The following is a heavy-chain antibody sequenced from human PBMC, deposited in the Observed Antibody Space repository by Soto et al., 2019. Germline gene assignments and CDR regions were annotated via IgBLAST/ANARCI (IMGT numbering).Heavy chain of an antibody. J-gene: IGHJ4*02. D-gene: IGHD6-13*01. Sequence: QVQLQESGPGLVKPSGTLSLTCAVSGGSISTSNWWSWVRQPPGKGLEWIGEVYRTGSPNYHPSLECRLTISVDKSKNQFSLKLTSVTAADTAVYYCAGARATIAAAAIFDCWGQGTLVTVSS. CDR2: VYRTGSP. CDR1: GGSISTSNW. V-gene: IGHV4-4*02. CDR3: AGARATIAAAAIFDC.